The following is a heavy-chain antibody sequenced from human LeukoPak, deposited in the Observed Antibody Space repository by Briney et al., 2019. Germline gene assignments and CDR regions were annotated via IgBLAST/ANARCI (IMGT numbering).Heavy chain of an antibody. D-gene: IGHD3-16*02. CDR2: IYYSGST. V-gene: IGHV4-39*01. CDR3: ARNIGDYVWGSYRPLYYFDY. J-gene: IGHJ4*02. CDR1: GGSISSSSYY. Sequence: SETLSLTCTVSGGSISSSSYYWGWIRQPPGKGLEWIGSIYYSGSTYYNPSLKSRVTISVDTSKNQFSLKLSSVTAADTAVYYCARNIGDYVWGSYRPLYYFDYWGQGTLVTVSS.